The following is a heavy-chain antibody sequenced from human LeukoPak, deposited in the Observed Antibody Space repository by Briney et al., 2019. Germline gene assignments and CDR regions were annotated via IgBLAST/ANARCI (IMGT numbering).Heavy chain of an antibody. J-gene: IGHJ4*02. V-gene: IGHV4-59*01. CDR1: DGSFSSYY. CDR3: TSGYCTSISCVIDY. CDR2: IFDSGST. D-gene: IGHD2-2*01. Sequence: SETLSLTCTVSDGSFSSYYWSWIRQPPGKGLEWIGYIFDSGSTSYNPSLKSRVTMSVDTSKNQFSLKLRSVTAADTAVYSCTSGYCTSISCVIDYWGQGTLVTFSS.